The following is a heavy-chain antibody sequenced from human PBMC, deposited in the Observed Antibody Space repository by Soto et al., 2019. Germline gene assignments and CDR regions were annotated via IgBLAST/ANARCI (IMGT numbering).Heavy chain of an antibody. Sequence: LSLTCTVYGCSISSSIYYWCWIRQPPGKGLELIGSIYYSGSTYYNPSRKSRVTISVDTSKNQFSLKLSSVTAADTAVYYCARQVASMVGYSYYGMHXWGQGTTVTVS. CDR2: IYYSGST. V-gene: IGHV4-39*01. CDR1: GCSISSSIYY. J-gene: IGHJ6*02. D-gene: IGHD2-15*01. CDR3: ARQVASMVGYSYYGMHX.